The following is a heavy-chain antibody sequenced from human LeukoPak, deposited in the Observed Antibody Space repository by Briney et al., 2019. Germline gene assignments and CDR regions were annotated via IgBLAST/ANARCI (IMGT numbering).Heavy chain of an antibody. CDR2: MNPNSGNT. D-gene: IGHD4-17*01. Sequence: ASVKVSCKASGYTFTSYDINWVRQATGQGLEWMGWMNPNSGNTGYAQKFQGRVTMTRNTSISTAYMELSSLRSEDTAVYYCARGDYGDYSHLNWYFDLWGRGTLVTVSS. V-gene: IGHV1-8*01. CDR3: ARGDYGDYSHLNWYFDL. J-gene: IGHJ2*01. CDR1: GYTFTSYD.